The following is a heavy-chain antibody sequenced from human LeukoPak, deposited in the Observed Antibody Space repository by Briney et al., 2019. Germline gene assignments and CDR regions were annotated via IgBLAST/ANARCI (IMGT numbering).Heavy chain of an antibody. D-gene: IGHD3-22*01. CDR2: IIPIFGTA. CDR1: GGTFSSYA. Sequence: SVKVSYKASGGTFSSYAISWVRQAPGQGLEWMGGIIPIFGTANYAQKFQGRVTITTDESTSTAYMELSSLRSEDTAVYYCARDSRGYYYDSSGHFDYWGQGTLVTVSS. CDR3: ARDSRGYYYDSSGHFDY. J-gene: IGHJ4*02. V-gene: IGHV1-69*05.